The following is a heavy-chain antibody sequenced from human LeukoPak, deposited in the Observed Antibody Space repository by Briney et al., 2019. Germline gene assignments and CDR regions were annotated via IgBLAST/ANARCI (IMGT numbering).Heavy chain of an antibody. D-gene: IGHD3-10*01. J-gene: IGHJ4*02. Sequence: GGSLRLSCAASGFTFSSYEMTWVRQAPGKGLEWVSYISSSGYTIYYADSVKGRFTISRDNAKNSLYLQMNSLRAEDTAVYYCARDRYDSGSYLFDYWGQGTLVTVSS. V-gene: IGHV3-48*03. CDR3: ARDRYDSGSYLFDY. CDR2: ISSSGYTI. CDR1: GFTFSSYE.